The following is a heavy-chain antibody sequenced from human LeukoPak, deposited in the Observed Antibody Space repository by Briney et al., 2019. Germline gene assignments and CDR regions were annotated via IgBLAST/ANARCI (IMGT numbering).Heavy chain of an antibody. Sequence: ASVKVSCKASVYTSTGYYMHWVRQAPGQGLEWMGWINPNSGGTNYAQKFQGRVTMSRDTSISTAYMELSRLRSDDTAVYYCARGDKWELLYYFDYWGQGTLVTVSS. V-gene: IGHV1-2*02. CDR3: ARGDKWELLYYFDY. J-gene: IGHJ4*02. CDR1: VYTSTGYY. D-gene: IGHD1-26*01. CDR2: INPNSGGT.